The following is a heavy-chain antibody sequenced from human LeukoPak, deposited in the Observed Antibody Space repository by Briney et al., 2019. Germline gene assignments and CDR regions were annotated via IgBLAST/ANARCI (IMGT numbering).Heavy chain of an antibody. CDR3: ARGASSGSIFPY. J-gene: IGHJ4*02. V-gene: IGHV4-59*01. CDR1: GGSISSYY. CDR2: IYYSGST. D-gene: IGHD3-22*01. Sequence: PSETLSLTCTVSGGSISSYYWSWIRQPPGKGLEWIGYIYYSGSTNYNPSLKSRVTISVDTSKNQFSLKLSSVTAADTAVYYCARGASSGSIFPYWGQGTLVTVSS.